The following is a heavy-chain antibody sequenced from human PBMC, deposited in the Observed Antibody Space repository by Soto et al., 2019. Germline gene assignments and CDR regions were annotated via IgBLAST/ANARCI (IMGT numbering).Heavy chain of an antibody. V-gene: IGHV4-30-4*01. CDR1: GGSITSGDYY. Sequence: QVQLQESGPGLVKASQTLSITCIVSGGSITSGDYYWSWIRQPPGKGPEWIGYIYSNEYTSYKASLKSRVTISLDTSKNHFSLNLNSVTAADTAVYYCAGGALGYNWFDPWGQGTLVTVSS. J-gene: IGHJ5*02. CDR2: IYSNEYT. D-gene: IGHD3-16*01. CDR3: AGGALGYNWFDP.